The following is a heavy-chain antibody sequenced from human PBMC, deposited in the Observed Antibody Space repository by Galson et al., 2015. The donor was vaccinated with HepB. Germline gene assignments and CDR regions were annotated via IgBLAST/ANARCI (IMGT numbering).Heavy chain of an antibody. CDR1: GYTLTSHD. J-gene: IGHJ2*01. CDR3: ARGYCTSTTCNWYFDL. Sequence: SVKVSCKASGYTLTSHDINWVRQATGQGLEWMGWMNPNSGNTAYAQKFQGRVTMTRSTSISTAYMELSSLTSEGTAMYYCARGYCTSTTCNWYFDLWGRGTLVTVSS. V-gene: IGHV1-8*01. D-gene: IGHD2/OR15-2a*01. CDR2: MNPNSGNT.